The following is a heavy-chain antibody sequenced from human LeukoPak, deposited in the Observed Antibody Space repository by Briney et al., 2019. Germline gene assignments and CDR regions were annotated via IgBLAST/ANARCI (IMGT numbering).Heavy chain of an antibody. CDR1: GFTFSTYA. V-gene: IGHV4-38-2*01. J-gene: IGHJ4*02. Sequence: GSLRLSCAASGFTFSTYAMTWVRQAPGKGLEWIGSIYYSGSTYYNPSLKSRVTISADTSKNQFSLKLSSVTAADTAVYYCAAVVVVVAAVGYWGQGTLVTVSS. CDR2: IYYSGST. CDR3: AAVVVVVAAVGY. D-gene: IGHD2-15*01.